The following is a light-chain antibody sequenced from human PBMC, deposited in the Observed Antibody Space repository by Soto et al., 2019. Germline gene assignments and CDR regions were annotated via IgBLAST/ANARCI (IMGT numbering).Light chain of an antibody. CDR1: SSDVGSYDY. J-gene: IGLJ1*01. CDR2: NVN. V-gene: IGLV2-11*01. CDR3: CLNATSATYFV. Sequence: QSALIQPPSVSGSPGQSVTISCTGTSSDVGSYDYVSWHQQHPDTVPKPMIYNVNGQPSGVPDRFSGSKSGKTASMTISGLQAEAEVNDYYCLNATSATYFVLGTATKLTVL.